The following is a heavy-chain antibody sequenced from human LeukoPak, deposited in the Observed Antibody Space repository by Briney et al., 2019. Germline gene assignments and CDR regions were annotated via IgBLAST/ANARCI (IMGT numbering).Heavy chain of an antibody. Sequence: SETLSLTCTVSGGSISNYYWSWIRQPPGKGLEWIGHIYYSGATKFNPSLKSRITISVDTSKNQFSLMLSSVTAADTAVYYCARFGITVVRGGKYYFDYWGQGTLVTVSS. CDR1: GGSISNYY. CDR3: ARFGITVVRGGKYYFDY. CDR2: IYYSGAT. D-gene: IGHD3-10*01. V-gene: IGHV4-59*08. J-gene: IGHJ4*02.